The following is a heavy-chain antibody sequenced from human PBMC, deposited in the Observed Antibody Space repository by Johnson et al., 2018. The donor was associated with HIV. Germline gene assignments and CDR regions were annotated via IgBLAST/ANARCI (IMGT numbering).Heavy chain of an antibody. V-gene: IGHV3-23*01. D-gene: IGHD1-26*01. CDR3: AKGPWDLPHAFNI. CDR2: ISASGRDI. J-gene: IGHJ3*02. Sequence: GLEWVSAISASGRDIYYGDSVKGRFTISRDNSKNTLYLQMNSLRAEDTAVYYCAKGPWDLPHAFNIWGRGTIVIVSS.